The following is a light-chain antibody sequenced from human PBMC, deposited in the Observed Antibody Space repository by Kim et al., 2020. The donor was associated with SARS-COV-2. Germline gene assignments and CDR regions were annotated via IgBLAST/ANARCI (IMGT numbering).Light chain of an antibody. V-gene: IGLV10-54*01. J-gene: IGLJ3*02. CDR1: SNSVGNYG. CDR3: SAWDRSLTAWV. Sequence: QTAKLTCTGNSNSVGNYGAAWLQQHLGHPPKLRSYRNNNRPSGISERLSASRSGNTASLTITGLQPEDEADYYCSAWDRSLTAWVFGGGTQLTVL. CDR2: RNN.